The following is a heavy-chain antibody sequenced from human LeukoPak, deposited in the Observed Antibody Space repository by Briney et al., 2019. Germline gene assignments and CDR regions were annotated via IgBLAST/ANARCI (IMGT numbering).Heavy chain of an antibody. CDR2: IWYGGSNK. Sequence: GGSLRLSCAASGFTFSSYGMHWVRQAPGKGLEWVAVIWYGGSNKYYADSVKGRFTISRDNSKNTLYLQMNSLRAEDTAVYYCARENIAARYAFDIWGQGTMVTVSS. CDR3: ARENIAARYAFDI. CDR1: GFTFSSYG. D-gene: IGHD6-6*01. J-gene: IGHJ3*02. V-gene: IGHV3-33*01.